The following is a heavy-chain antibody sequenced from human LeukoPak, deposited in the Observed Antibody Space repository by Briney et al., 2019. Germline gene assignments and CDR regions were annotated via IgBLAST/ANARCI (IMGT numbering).Heavy chain of an antibody. CDR2: ISWNSGSI. Sequence: GGSLRLSCAASGFTFDDYAMHWVRQAPGKGLEWASGISWNSGSIGYADSVKGRFTISRDNAKNSLYLQMNSLRAEDMALYYCAKAFSRTDAFDIWGQGTMVTVSS. CDR3: AKAFSRTDAFDI. D-gene: IGHD2-2*01. CDR1: GFTFDDYA. J-gene: IGHJ3*02. V-gene: IGHV3-9*03.